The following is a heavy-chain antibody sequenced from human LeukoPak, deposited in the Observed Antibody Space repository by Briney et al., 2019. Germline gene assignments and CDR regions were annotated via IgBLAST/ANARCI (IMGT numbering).Heavy chain of an antibody. CDR3: AKDLHYYYYYYMDV. J-gene: IGHJ6*03. CDR1: GFTFSSYA. V-gene: IGHV3-23*01. CDR2: ISGSGGST. Sequence: PGGSLRFSCAASGFTFSSYAMSWVRQAPGKGLEWVSAISGSGGSTYYADSVKGRFTISRDNSKHTLYLQMNSLRAEDTAVYYCAKDLHYYYYYYMDVWGKGTTVTVSS. D-gene: IGHD5/OR15-5a*01.